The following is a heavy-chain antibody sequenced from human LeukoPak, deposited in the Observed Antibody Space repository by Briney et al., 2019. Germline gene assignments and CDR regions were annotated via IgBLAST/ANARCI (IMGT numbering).Heavy chain of an antibody. CDR1: GFTFSDYY. V-gene: IGHV3-7*01. D-gene: IGHD6-6*01. J-gene: IGHJ6*03. Sequence: GGSLRLSCAASGFTFSDYYMSWIRQAPGKGLEWVANIKQDGSEKYYVDSVKGRFTISRDNAKNSLYLQMNSLRAGDTAVYYCARADSSSSVYYYYYMDVWGKGTTVTVSS. CDR2: IKQDGSEK. CDR3: ARADSSSSVYYYYYMDV.